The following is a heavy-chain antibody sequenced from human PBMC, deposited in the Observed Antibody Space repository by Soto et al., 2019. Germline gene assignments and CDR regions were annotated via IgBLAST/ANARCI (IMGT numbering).Heavy chain of an antibody. CDR2: IYYSGTT. D-gene: IGHD4-17*01. J-gene: IGHJ6*02. Sequence: SETLSLTCTVSGGSINNFYWSWIRQSPGKGLEWIAYIYYSGTTYYNPSLKSRVTISVDTSKSQLSLKLNSVTPADTAVYYCARDLRFQASDYADYWGYCLDVWGQGTKGTVSS. V-gene: IGHV4-59*01. CDR3: ARDLRFQASDYADYWGYCLDV. CDR1: GGSINNFY.